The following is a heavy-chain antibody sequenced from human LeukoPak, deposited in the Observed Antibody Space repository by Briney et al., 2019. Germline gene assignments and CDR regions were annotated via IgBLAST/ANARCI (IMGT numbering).Heavy chain of an antibody. CDR3: ARGVNRGRELWARKNWFDP. CDR2: ISAYNGNT. CDR1: GYTFTSYG. D-gene: IGHD1-26*01. Sequence: ASVKVSCKASGYTFTSYGISWVRQAPGQGLEWMGWISAYNGNTNYAQKLQGRVTMTTDTSTSTAYMELRSLRSDDTAVYYCARGVNRGRELWARKNWFDPWGQGTLVTVSS. J-gene: IGHJ5*02. V-gene: IGHV1-18*01.